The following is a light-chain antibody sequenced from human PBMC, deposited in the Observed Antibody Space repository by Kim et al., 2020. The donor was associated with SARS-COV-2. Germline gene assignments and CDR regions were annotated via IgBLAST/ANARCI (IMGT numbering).Light chain of an antibody. V-gene: IGKV1-5*03. Sequence: ASVGDRVTIPCRASQSSDYWLAWYQQKPGKAPKLLIYRASTLQSGVPSRFSGSGSETEFTLTISSLQPDDCATYYCQQYSRTPYTFGQGTKLEI. CDR1: QSSDYW. CDR2: RAS. CDR3: QQYSRTPYT. J-gene: IGKJ2*01.